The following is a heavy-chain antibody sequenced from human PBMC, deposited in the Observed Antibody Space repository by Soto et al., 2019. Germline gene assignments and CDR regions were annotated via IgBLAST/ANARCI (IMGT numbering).Heavy chain of an antibody. D-gene: IGHD3-22*01. CDR2: ISSSSSTI. CDR1: GFTFSSYS. CDR3: ARDDPHSSGSPYFDY. V-gene: IGHV3-48*02. J-gene: IGHJ4*02. Sequence: GGSLRLSCAASGFTFSSYSMNWVRQAPGKGLEWVSYISSSSSTIYYADSVKGRFTISRDNAKNSLYLQMNSLRDEDTAVYYCARDDPHSSGSPYFDYWGQGTLVTGSS.